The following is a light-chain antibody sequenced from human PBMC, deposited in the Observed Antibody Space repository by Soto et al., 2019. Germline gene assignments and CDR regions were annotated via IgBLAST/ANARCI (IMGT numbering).Light chain of an antibody. V-gene: IGKV1-13*02. Sequence: QMTPSQSSVSASVGDRVTITRRASQGISNYLAWYQQKPGKVPKLLISDVSSLERGVPSRFSGSGSGTEFTLTISSMQPDDFASYYCQQLDRYPFTFGGGARGDI. CDR1: QGISNY. CDR2: DVS. J-gene: IGKJ4*01. CDR3: QQLDRYPFT.